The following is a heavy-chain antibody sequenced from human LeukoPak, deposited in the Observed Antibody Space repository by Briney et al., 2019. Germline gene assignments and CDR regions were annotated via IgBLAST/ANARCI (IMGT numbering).Heavy chain of an antibody. Sequence: SETLSLTCAVYGGSFSGYYWNWIRQPPGKGLEWIGEINHSGSTNYNPSLKSRVTISVDTSKNQFSLKLSSVTAADTAVYYCARRRGYSGYDPPRPFDYWGQGTLVTVSS. J-gene: IGHJ4*02. CDR1: GGSFSGYY. D-gene: IGHD5-12*01. CDR2: INHSGST. V-gene: IGHV4-34*01. CDR3: ARRRGYSGYDPPRPFDY.